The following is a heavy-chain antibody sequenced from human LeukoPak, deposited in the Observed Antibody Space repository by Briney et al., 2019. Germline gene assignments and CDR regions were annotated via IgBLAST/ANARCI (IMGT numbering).Heavy chain of an antibody. V-gene: IGHV3-64D*08. CDR1: GFTFSSYA. CDR3: VKVVGYCGGGTCYNSGMEY. J-gene: IGHJ4*02. Sequence: GGSLRLSCSASGFTFSSYAMHWVRQPPGKGLEFVSVISSNGGSTFYADSVKGRFTISRDNSKNTLYLQMSSLRAEDTAVYYCVKVVGYCGGGTCYNSGMEYWGQGTLVTVSS. CDR2: ISSNGGST. D-gene: IGHD2-15*01.